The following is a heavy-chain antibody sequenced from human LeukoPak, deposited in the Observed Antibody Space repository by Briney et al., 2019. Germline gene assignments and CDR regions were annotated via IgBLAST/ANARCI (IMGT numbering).Heavy chain of an antibody. J-gene: IGHJ4*02. CDR1: GFTFSSYS. V-gene: IGHV3-21*01. CDR3: ARGDPYYYDSSGYRSWDY. CDR2: ISSSSSYI. D-gene: IGHD3-22*01. Sequence: GGSLRLSCAASGFTFSSYSMNWVRQAPGKGLEWVSSISSSSSYIYYADSVKGRFTISRDNAKNSLYLQMNSLRAEDTAVYYCARGDPYYYDSSGYRSWDYWGQGTLVTVSS.